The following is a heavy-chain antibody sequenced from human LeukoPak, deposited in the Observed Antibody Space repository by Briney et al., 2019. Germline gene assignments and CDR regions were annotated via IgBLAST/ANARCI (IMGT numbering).Heavy chain of an antibody. V-gene: IGHV5-51*01. Sequence: GESLKISCKGSGYSFTSYWIGWVRQMPGKGLEWMGIIYPSDSETRYTPSFQGQVTISVDKSLTTAYLQWNSLRASDTAMYYCARQTAMGRSGDYWGQGTLVTVSS. J-gene: IGHJ4*02. D-gene: IGHD5-18*01. CDR3: ARQTAMGRSGDY. CDR1: GYSFTSYW. CDR2: IYPSDSET.